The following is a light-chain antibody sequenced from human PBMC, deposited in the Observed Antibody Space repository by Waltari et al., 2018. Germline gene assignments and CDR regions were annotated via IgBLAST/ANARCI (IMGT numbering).Light chain of an antibody. Sequence: IVLTQSPDTLSLSPGTRATLSCRASQTINNNFLVWYQQKPGQAPRLLIHGASSRATGFPDRFSGSGSGTDFTLTISRLEPEDVAVYYCQQYDGSILTFGGGTKVEI. CDR3: QQYDGSILT. CDR1: QTINNNF. V-gene: IGKV3-20*01. CDR2: GAS. J-gene: IGKJ4*01.